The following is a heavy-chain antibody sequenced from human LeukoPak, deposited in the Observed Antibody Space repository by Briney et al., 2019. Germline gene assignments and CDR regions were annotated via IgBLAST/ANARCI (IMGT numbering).Heavy chain of an antibody. CDR1: GSTLTELS. D-gene: IGHD2/OR15-2a*01. J-gene: IGHJ5*02. CDR2: FDPEDGEP. CDR3: ATDFLGFDP. V-gene: IGHV1-24*01. Sequence: ASVKVSCKVSGSTLTELSMHWVRQAPGEGLEWMGGFDPEDGEPIYAQKFQGRVTMTEDTSTDTVHMELSSLRSEDTAVYYCATDFLGFDPWGQGTLVAVSS.